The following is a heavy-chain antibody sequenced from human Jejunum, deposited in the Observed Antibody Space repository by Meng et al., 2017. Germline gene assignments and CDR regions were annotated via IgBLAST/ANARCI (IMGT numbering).Heavy chain of an antibody. J-gene: IGHJ2*01. CDR3: ARVNWTSSYWYFDL. V-gene: IGHV4-31*01. CDR2: IYYSGST. CDR1: GASMSSGNYY. D-gene: IGHD1-1*01. Sequence: LQESSPGLVKPSQTLSLTCTVSGASMSSGNYYWTWIRQHPGKGLEWIGYIYYSGSTYYNPSLQSLVTISIDMSENQFSLKLTSVTAADTAVYYCARVNWTSSYWYFDLWGRGTLVTVSS.